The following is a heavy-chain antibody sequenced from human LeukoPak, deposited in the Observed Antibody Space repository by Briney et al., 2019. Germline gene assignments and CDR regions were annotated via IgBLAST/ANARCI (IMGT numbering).Heavy chain of an antibody. Sequence: SETLSLTCTVSGGSVSSGSYYWSWIRQPPGKGLEWIGYIYYSGSTNYNPSLKSRVTISVDTSKNQFSLKLSSVTAADTAVYYCARVDGGSGWYYFDYWGQGTLVTVSS. CDR1: GGSVSSGSYY. CDR3: ARVDGGSGWYYFDY. V-gene: IGHV4-61*01. D-gene: IGHD6-19*01. J-gene: IGHJ4*02. CDR2: IYYSGST.